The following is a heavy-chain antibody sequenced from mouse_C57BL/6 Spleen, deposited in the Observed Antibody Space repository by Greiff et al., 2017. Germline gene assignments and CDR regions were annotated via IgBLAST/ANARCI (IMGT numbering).Heavy chain of an antibody. V-gene: IGHV1-22*01. J-gene: IGHJ3*01. CDR1: GYTFTDYN. CDR2: INPNNGGT. Sequence: EVKLMESGPELVKPGASVKMSCKASGYTFTDYNMHWVKQSHGKSLEWIGYINPNNGGTSYNQKFKGKATLTVNKSSSTAYMELRSLTSEDSAVYYCARVEATYYSNFAWFAYWGQGTLVTVSA. D-gene: IGHD2-5*01. CDR3: ARVEATYYSNFAWFAY.